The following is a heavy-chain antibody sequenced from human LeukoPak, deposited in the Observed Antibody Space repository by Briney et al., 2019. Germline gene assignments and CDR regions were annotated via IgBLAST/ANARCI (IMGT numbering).Heavy chain of an antibody. D-gene: IGHD6-13*01. CDR3: AKSHLLMNAAGIFDS. CDR2: ISGRGDYT. J-gene: IGHJ4*02. CDR1: GFPFSSYA. Sequence: GGSLRLSCAASGFPFSSYAMSWVRQAPGKGLEWLSGISGRGDYTYYADSVKGRFTISRDNSKSTLYLQMHSLRAGDTAIYYCAKSHLLMNAAGIFDSWGQGTLVTVSS. V-gene: IGHV3-23*01.